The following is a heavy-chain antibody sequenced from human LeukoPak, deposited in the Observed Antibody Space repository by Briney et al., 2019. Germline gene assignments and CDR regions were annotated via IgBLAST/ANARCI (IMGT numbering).Heavy chain of an antibody. D-gene: IGHD5-24*01. Sequence: GESLKISCKGSGYSFINYWIGWVRQMPGKGLEWMGIIYPGDSDTRYSPSFQGQVTISADTSISTAYLQWSSLKASDTAIYYCARQEMATTSPFFDYWGQGTLVTVSS. V-gene: IGHV5-51*01. CDR3: ARQEMATTSPFFDY. J-gene: IGHJ4*02. CDR1: GYSFINYW. CDR2: IYPGDSDT.